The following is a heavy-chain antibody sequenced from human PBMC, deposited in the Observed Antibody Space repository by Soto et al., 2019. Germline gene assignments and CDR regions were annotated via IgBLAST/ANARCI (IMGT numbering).Heavy chain of an antibody. CDR2: INTDGTST. J-gene: IGHJ4*02. D-gene: IGHD6-25*01. V-gene: IGHV3-74*01. CDR1: GFSFSSYW. CDR3: ARGSGFQAGVHGY. Sequence: EVQLVESGGGLVQPGGSLRLSCAASGFSFSSYWMHWVRQAPGRGLMWVSRINTDGTSTSYVDSVKGRFTISRDNGKNTLYLQMNSLRAEDTAVYYCARGSGFQAGVHGYWGQGILITVSS.